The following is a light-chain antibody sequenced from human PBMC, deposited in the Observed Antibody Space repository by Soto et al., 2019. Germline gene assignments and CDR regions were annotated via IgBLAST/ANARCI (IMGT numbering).Light chain of an antibody. CDR3: QQRSNWQRT. V-gene: IGKV3-11*01. CDR1: QSVSSY. Sequence: EIVLTQSPATLSLSPGERANLSCRASQSVSSYLAWFQQKPGQAPRLLIYDASNRATGIPDRFRGSGSGTDFNLTISSLAPEDSSVDYCQQRSNWQRTFGQGNKVEL. J-gene: IGKJ1*01. CDR2: DAS.